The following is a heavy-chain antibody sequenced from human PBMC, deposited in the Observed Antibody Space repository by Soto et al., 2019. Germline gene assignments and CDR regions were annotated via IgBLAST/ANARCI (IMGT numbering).Heavy chain of an antibody. D-gene: IGHD3-22*01. CDR2: IYYSGTT. CDR1: GGSINTNGYY. CDR3: ARHPSGYYDY. Sequence: SETLSLTCTVSGGSINTNGYYWAWIRQPPGKGLEWIGSIYYSGTTYYKSSLKSRVIISSDMSKNQFSLRLTSVTAADTAVYSCARHPSGYYDYWGQG. J-gene: IGHJ4*02. V-gene: IGHV4-39*01.